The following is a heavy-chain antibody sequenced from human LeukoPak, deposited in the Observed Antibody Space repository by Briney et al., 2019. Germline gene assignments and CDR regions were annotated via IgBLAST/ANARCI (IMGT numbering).Heavy chain of an antibody. CDR3: ATSPTTLAPHY. Sequence: AAVKVSCKASGYTFTSYGISRVRQAPGQGLEWMGWISAYNGNTNYAQKLQGRVTMTTDTSTSTAYMELRSLRSDDTAVYYCATSPTTLAPHYWGQGTLFTVSS. J-gene: IGHJ4*02. CDR1: GYTFTSYG. V-gene: IGHV1-18*01. D-gene: IGHD5-12*01. CDR2: ISAYNGNT.